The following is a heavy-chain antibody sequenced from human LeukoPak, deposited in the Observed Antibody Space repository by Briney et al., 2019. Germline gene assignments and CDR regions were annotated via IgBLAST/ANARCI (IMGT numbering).Heavy chain of an antibody. CDR1: GGSISSSSYY. D-gene: IGHD3-3*01. CDR2: IYYSGST. V-gene: IGHV4-39*07. Sequence: SETLSLTCTVSGGSISSSSYYWGWIRQPPGKGLEWIGSIYYSGSTYYNPSLKSRVTIPVDTSKNQFSLKLSSVTAADTAVYYCARRYYDFWSGYYFRGGFDPWGQGTLVTVSS. J-gene: IGHJ5*02. CDR3: ARRYYDFWSGYYFRGGFDP.